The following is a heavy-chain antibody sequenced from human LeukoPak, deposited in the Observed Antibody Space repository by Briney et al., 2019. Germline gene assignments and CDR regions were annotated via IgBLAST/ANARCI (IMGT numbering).Heavy chain of an antibody. CDR3: ASSCSSTSCYPLDAFDI. CDR2: ISAYNGNT. CDR1: GYTFTSYG. Sequence: ASVKVSCKASGYTFTSYGISWVRQAPGQGLEWMGWISAYNGNTNYAQKLQGRVTMTTDTSTSTAYMELRSLRSDGTAVYYCASSCSSTSCYPLDAFDIWGQGTMVTVSS. V-gene: IGHV1-18*01. J-gene: IGHJ3*02. D-gene: IGHD2-2*01.